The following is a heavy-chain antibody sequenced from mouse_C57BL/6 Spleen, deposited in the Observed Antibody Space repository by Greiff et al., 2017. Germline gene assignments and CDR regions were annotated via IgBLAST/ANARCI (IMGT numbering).Heavy chain of an antibody. CDR2: IHPNRGST. CDR1: GSSFTSYW. V-gene: IGHV1-64*01. J-gene: IGHJ2*01. CDR3: ARSVYGSSPFDY. Sequence: QVQLQQPRAELVKPGASVKLSCKASGSSFTSYWMHWVKQRPGQGLEWIGMIHPNRGSTNYNQKFKSKATLTVDQSSSTAYMQLSSLTSEGSAVYYGARSVYGSSPFDYWGQGTTHTGSS. D-gene: IGHD1-1*01.